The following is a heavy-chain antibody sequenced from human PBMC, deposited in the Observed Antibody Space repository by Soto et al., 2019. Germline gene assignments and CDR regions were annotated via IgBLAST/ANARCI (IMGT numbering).Heavy chain of an antibody. J-gene: IGHJ6*02. CDR1: GGTFSNYA. D-gene: IGHD2-2*01. CDR3: ARVVILVPTASTHYYYHVDV. Sequence: QVQLVQSGAEVRKPGSSVTVSCKASGGTFSNYAISWVRQAPGQGLEWMGGIIPIVGTGSYAQKFQGRFTMTADEPTTTAYMELSSLRFEHTAVYYCARVVILVPTASTHYYYHVDVWGPGTTVTVSS. V-gene: IGHV1-69*01. CDR2: IIPIVGTG.